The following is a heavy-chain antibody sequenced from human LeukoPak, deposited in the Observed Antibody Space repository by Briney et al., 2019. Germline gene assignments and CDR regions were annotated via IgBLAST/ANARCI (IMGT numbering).Heavy chain of an antibody. Sequence: GGSLRLSCAASGFTFSSYSMNWVRQAPGKGLECVSVINTDGRITYYADSVKGRFTISRDNSKNTVYLQMGSLRGDDMAVYYCTRDGGSFCDFDYWGQGALVTVSS. CDR3: TRDGGSFCDFDY. V-gene: IGHV3-64*02. CDR1: GFTFSSYS. J-gene: IGHJ4*02. D-gene: IGHD1-26*01. CDR2: INTDGRIT.